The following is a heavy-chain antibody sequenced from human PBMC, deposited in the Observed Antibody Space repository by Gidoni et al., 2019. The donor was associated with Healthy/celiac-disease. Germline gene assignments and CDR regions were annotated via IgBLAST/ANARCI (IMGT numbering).Heavy chain of an antibody. Sequence: QVQLQQWGAGLLKPSETLSLTCAVYGWSFSGYYWSWIRQPPGKGLEWIGEINHSGSTNYNPSLKSRVTISVDTSKNQFSLKLSSVTAADTAVYYCARTRQWLGLDAFDIWGQGTMVTVSS. CDR1: GWSFSGYY. CDR3: ARTRQWLGLDAFDI. J-gene: IGHJ3*02. V-gene: IGHV4-34*01. CDR2: INHSGST. D-gene: IGHD6-19*01.